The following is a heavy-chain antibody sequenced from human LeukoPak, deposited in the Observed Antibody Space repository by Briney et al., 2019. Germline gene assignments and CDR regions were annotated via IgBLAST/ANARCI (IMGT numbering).Heavy chain of an antibody. D-gene: IGHD3-22*01. CDR1: GFTFSSYW. CDR2: IKQDGSEE. Sequence: GGSLRLSCAASGFTFSSYWMSWVRQAPGKGVEGVANIKQDGSEEYYVDSVKGGFTISRDNAKNSLYLQMNSLRAEDTAVYYCAREDDSSGYYRRLFDYCGQGTLVTVSS. J-gene: IGHJ4*02. CDR3: AREDDSSGYYRRLFDY. V-gene: IGHV3-7*01.